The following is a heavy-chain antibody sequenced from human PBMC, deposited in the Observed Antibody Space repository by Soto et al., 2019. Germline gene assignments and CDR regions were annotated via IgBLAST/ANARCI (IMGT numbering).Heavy chain of an antibody. J-gene: IGHJ4*02. D-gene: IGHD3-22*01. Sequence: SQTLSLTCAISGDSVSSNSAAWNWIRQSPSRGLEWLGRTYYRSKWYNEYAVSVKSRITINPDTSKNQFSLQLNSVTPEDTAVYYCARGRGTVVTQQYYFDYWGQGTLVTVSS. CDR2: TYYRSKWYN. V-gene: IGHV6-1*01. CDR1: GDSVSSNSAA. CDR3: ARGRGTVVTQQYYFDY.